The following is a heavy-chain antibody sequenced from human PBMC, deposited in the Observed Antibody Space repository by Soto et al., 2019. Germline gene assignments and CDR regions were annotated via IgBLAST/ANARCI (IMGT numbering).Heavy chain of an antibody. CDR1: GYSFTSYW. CDR2: IDPSDSYT. V-gene: IGHV5-10-1*01. J-gene: IGHJ6*02. Sequence: PGESLKISWKGSGYSFTSYWMSWVRQMPGKGLEWRGRIDPSDSYTHYSPSFQGHVTISADKSISTASLQWSRLKDSDTAMYYCARHPSCPRVTVSYGMDVWGQGTTVTVSS. D-gene: IGHD4-4*01. CDR3: ARHPSCPRVTVSYGMDV.